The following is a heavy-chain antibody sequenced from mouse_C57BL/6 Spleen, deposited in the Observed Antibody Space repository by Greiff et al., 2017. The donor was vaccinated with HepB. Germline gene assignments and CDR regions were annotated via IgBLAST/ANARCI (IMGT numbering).Heavy chain of an antibody. J-gene: IGHJ4*01. D-gene: IGHD1-1*01. CDR1: GYTFTSYW. CDR2: IDPSDSYT. Sequence: QVQLKQPGAELVKPGASVKLSCKASGYTFTSYWMQWVKQRPGQGLEWIGEIDPSDSYTNYNQKFKGKATLTVDTSSSTAYMQLSSLTSEDSAVYYCARREYYYGSSYYAMDYWGQGTSVTVSS. CDR3: ARREYYYGSSYYAMDY. V-gene: IGHV1-50*01.